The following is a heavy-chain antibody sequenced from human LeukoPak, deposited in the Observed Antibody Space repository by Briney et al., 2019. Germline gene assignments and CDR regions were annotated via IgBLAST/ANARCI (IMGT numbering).Heavy chain of an antibody. J-gene: IGHJ3*02. CDR1: RFTFSNYA. Sequence: GGSLRLSCAASRFTFSNYAMNWVRQAPGKGLEWVSVISGIGGSTYYADSVKGRFTISRDNSKNTLYLQMNSLRAEDTAVYYCAKVLGYCSSTSCYSDAFDIWGQGTMVTVSS. V-gene: IGHV3-23*01. D-gene: IGHD2-2*02. CDR3: AKVLGYCSSTSCYSDAFDI. CDR2: ISGIGGST.